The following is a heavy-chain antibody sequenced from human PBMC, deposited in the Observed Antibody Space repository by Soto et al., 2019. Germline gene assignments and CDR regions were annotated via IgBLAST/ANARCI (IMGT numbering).Heavy chain of an antibody. D-gene: IGHD6-19*01. CDR3: ARHDPLDNNGWFAPSWFDP. CDR2: ISHSGSI. Sequence: QLQESGPGLVKPSETLSLTCSVSGVSISSPPYSWGWIRQPPGKGLEWIGTISHSGSIYYNPSTKSRPTISLDASMTPDSPRLNAVTAADTALSYCARHDPLDNNGWFAPSWFDPWGQGTLVTVSS. V-gene: IGHV4-39*01. CDR1: GVSISSPPYS. J-gene: IGHJ5*02.